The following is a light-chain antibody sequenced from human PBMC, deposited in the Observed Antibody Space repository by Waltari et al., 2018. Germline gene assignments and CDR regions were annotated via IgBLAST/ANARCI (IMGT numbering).Light chain of an antibody. J-gene: IGKJ1*01. Sequence: QMTQSPSTLSASVGDRVTITCRASQSISSWLAWYQQKPGKAPKLLIYRASTLESGVPSRFSGSGSGTDFTLTISSLQPDDSATYYCQQYSAYSWTFGQGTKVEIK. V-gene: IGKV1-5*03. CDR3: QQYSAYSWT. CDR1: QSISSW. CDR2: RAS.